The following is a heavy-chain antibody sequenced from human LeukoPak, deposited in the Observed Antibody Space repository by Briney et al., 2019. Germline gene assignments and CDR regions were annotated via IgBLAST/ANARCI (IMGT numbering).Heavy chain of an antibody. Sequence: SETLSLTCAVYGGSFSGYYWSWIRQPPGKGLEWIEEINHSGSTNYNPSLKSRVTISVDTSKDQFSLKLSSATAADTAVYYCARQQWLVSTFDYWGQGTLVTVSS. CDR2: INHSGST. V-gene: IGHV4-34*01. J-gene: IGHJ4*02. CDR1: GGSFSGYY. D-gene: IGHD6-19*01. CDR3: ARQQWLVSTFDY.